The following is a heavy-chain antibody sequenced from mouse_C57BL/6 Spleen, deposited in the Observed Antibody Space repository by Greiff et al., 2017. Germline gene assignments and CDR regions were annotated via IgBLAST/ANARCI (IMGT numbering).Heavy chain of an antibody. CDR3: ATSGPHYFDY. D-gene: IGHD3-1*01. CDR2: IDTNSGGT. J-gene: IGHJ2*01. CDR1: GYTFTSYW. V-gene: IGHV1-72*01. Sequence: VQLQQPGAELVKPGASVKLSCKASGYTFTSYWMHWVKQRPGRGLEWIGRIDTNSGGTKYNEKFKSKATLTVDKPSSTGYRQLSSLTSEDSAVYYCATSGPHYFDYWGQGTTLTVSS.